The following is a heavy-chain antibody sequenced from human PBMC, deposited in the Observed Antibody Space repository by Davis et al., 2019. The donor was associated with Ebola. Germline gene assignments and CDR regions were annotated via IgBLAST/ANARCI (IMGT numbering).Heavy chain of an antibody. CDR3: LAGTNY. J-gene: IGHJ4*02. V-gene: IGHV3-30*03. CDR1: GFAVSSNY. D-gene: IGHD6-19*01. Sequence: PGGSLRLSCAASGFAVSSNYMSWVRQAPGKGLEWVAVISKDGSNEDYADSVRGRFTISRDKSKSTLFLQMDSLRPEDTAVYYCLAGTNYWGQGTQVIVSS. CDR2: ISKDGSNE.